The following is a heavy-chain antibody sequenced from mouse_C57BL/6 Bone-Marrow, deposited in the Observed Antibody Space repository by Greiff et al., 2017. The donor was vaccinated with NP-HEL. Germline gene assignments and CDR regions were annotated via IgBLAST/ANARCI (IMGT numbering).Heavy chain of an antibody. V-gene: IGHV1-15*01. CDR3: TTVVAKGNY. CDR2: IDPETGGT. Sequence: VQLKQSGAELVRPGASVTLSCKASGYTFTDYEMHWVKQTPVHGLEWIGAIDPETGGTAYNQKFKGKAILTADKSSSTAYMELRSLTSEDSAVYYCTTVVAKGNYWGQGTTLTVSS. D-gene: IGHD1-1*01. CDR1: GYTFTDYE. J-gene: IGHJ2*01.